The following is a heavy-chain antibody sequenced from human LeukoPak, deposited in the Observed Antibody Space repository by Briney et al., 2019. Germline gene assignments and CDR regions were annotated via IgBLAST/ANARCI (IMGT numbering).Heavy chain of an antibody. D-gene: IGHD3-9*01. CDR2: INPNSGGT. Sequence: ASXXVSCKASGYTFTGYYMHWVRQAPGQGVEWMGWINPNSGGTNYAQKFQGRVTITRDTNSSTAYMEVRRLRSDDTAVYYCASPGVLTGYPLASWGQGTLVTVSS. CDR3: ASPGVLTGYPLAS. V-gene: IGHV1-2*02. J-gene: IGHJ5*02. CDR1: GYTFTGYY.